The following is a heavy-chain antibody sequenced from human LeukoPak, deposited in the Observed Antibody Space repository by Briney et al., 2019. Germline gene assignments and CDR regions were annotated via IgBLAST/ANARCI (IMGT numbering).Heavy chain of an antibody. Sequence: SETLSLTCAVYGGSFSVYYWSWIRQPPGKGLEWIGEINHSGSTNYNPSLKSRVTISVDTSKNQFSLKLSSVTAADTAVYYCARGGGYRYYDSSGYYLAQNYFDYWGQGTLVTVSS. J-gene: IGHJ4*02. V-gene: IGHV4-34*01. CDR2: INHSGST. CDR1: GGSFSVYY. D-gene: IGHD3-22*01. CDR3: ARGGGYRYYDSSGYYLAQNYFDY.